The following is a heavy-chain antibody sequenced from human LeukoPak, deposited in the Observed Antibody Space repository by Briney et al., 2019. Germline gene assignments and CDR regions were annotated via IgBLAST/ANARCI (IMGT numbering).Heavy chain of an antibody. Sequence: ASVKVSCKASGYTFTSYDINWVRQATGQGLEWMGWMNPNSGNTGYAQKFQGRVTITRNTSISTAYMELSSLRSEDTAVYYCARGRVATMPRLESAGDYWGQGTLVTVSS. J-gene: IGHJ4*02. D-gene: IGHD5-12*01. CDR1: GYTFTSYD. CDR2: MNPNSGNT. V-gene: IGHV1-8*03. CDR3: ARGRVATMPRLESAGDY.